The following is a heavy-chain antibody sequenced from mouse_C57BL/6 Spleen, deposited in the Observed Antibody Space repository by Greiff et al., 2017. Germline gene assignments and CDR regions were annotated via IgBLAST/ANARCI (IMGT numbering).Heavy chain of an antibody. D-gene: IGHD1-1*01. CDR2: IDPSDSFT. J-gene: IGHJ2*01. CDR1: GYTFTSYW. Sequence: VQLQQPGAELVRPGTSVKLSCKASGYTFTSYWMHWVKQRPGQGLEWIGVIDPSDSFTNYNQKFKGKATLTVATSSSTAYMQLSSLTSEDSAVYYCARPITTVVAHYYFDYWGQGTTLTVSS. CDR3: ARPITTVVAHYYFDY. V-gene: IGHV1-59*01.